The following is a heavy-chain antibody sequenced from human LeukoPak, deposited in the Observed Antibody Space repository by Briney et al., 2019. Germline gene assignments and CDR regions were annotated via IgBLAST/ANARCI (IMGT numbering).Heavy chain of an antibody. CDR2: ISSSSYI. V-gene: IGHV3-21*01. CDR1: GFTFSSYS. D-gene: IGHD2-15*01. CDR3: ARDGYCSGGSCHDY. Sequence: GGSLRLSCAASGFTFSSYSMNWVRQAPGKGLEWVSSISSSSYIYYADSVKGRFTISRDNAKNSLYLQMNSLRAEDTAVYYCARDGYCSGGSCHDYWGQGTLVTVSS. J-gene: IGHJ4*02.